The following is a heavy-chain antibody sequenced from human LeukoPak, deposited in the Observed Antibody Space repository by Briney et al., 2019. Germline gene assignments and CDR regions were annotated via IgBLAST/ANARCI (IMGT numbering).Heavy chain of an antibody. J-gene: IGHJ4*02. Sequence: GGSLRLSCAASGFTFSSYSMNWVRQAPGKGLEWVSYISSSSSTIYYADSVKGRFTISRDNAKNSLYLQMNSLRAEDTAVYYCARARVGDPTDYWGQGTLVTVSS. V-gene: IGHV3-48*04. CDR2: ISSSSSTI. D-gene: IGHD1-26*01. CDR3: ARARVGDPTDY. CDR1: GFTFSSYS.